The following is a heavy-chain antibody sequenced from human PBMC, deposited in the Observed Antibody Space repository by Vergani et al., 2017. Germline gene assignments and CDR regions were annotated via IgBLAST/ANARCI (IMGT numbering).Heavy chain of an antibody. Sequence: QVQLVQSGAEVKKPGSSVKVSCKASGGTFSSYAISWVRQAPGQGLEWMGGIIPIFGTANYAQKFQGRVTITADESTSTAYMGRSSLRSEDTAVYYCAGPSNYYDSSGYTDYWGQGTLVTVSS. CDR2: IIPIFGTA. CDR3: AGPSNYYDSSGYTDY. J-gene: IGHJ4*02. CDR1: GGTFSSYA. D-gene: IGHD3-22*01. V-gene: IGHV1-69*01.